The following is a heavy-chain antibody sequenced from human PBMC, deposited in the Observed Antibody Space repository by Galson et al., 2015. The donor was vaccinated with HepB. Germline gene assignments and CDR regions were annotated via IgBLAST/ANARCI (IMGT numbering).Heavy chain of an antibody. CDR1: GGSFSGYH. Sequence: LSLTCAVYGGSFSGYHWSWIRQPPGKGLEWIGEINHSGSTNYNPSLKSRVTISVDTSKNQFSLKLSSVTAADTAVYYCARGRVTTIVVVNYYYYYMDVWGKGTTVTVPS. CDR3: ARGRVTTIVVVNYYYYYMDV. CDR2: INHSGST. J-gene: IGHJ6*03. D-gene: IGHD3-22*01. V-gene: IGHV4-34*01.